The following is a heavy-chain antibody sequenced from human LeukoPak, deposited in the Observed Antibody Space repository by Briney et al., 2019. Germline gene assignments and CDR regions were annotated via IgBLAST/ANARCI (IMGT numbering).Heavy chain of an antibody. V-gene: IGHV1-2*02. CDR3: ARDMGFLRGRLDP. CDR1: GYAFTSYG. J-gene: IGHJ5*02. D-gene: IGHD3-3*01. CDR2: INPNSSGT. Sequence: ASVKVSCKASGYAFTSYGISWVRQAPGQGLEWMGWINPNSSGTNYAQKFQGRVTMTRDTSISTAYMELSRLRSDDTAVYYCARDMGFLRGRLDPWGQGTLVTVSS.